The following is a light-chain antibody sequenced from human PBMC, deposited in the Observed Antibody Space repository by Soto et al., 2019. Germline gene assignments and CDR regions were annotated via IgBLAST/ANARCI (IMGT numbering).Light chain of an antibody. CDR1: QSVSSN. CDR3: QQYNVCPLT. CDR2: VAS. J-gene: IGKJ4*01. V-gene: IGKV3-15*01. Sequence: EIVMTQSPATLSVSPGERATLSCRASQSVSSNLAWYQQKPGQTPKLLIYVASTRATGIPARFSGSGSGKEFTLTISSLQSEDFAVYYCQQYNVCPLTCGGGTKVEFK.